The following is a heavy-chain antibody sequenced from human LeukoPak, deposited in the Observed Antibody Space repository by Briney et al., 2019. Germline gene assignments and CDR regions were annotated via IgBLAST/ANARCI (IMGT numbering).Heavy chain of an antibody. Sequence: ASVKVSCKASGYTFTSYDINWVRQATGQGLEWMGWMNPNSGNTGYAQKFRGRVTITRDTSASTAYMELSSLRSEDTAVYYCGRGSLRVAVAGRVHNWFDPWGQGTLVTVSS. J-gene: IGHJ5*02. CDR3: GRGSLRVAVAGRVHNWFDP. D-gene: IGHD6-19*01. V-gene: IGHV1-8*01. CDR2: MNPNSGNT. CDR1: GYTFTSYD.